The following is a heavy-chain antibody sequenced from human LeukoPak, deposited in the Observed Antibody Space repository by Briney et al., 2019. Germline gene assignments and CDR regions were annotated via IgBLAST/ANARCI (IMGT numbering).Heavy chain of an antibody. CDR3: ARGDGAAGGKALDY. J-gene: IGHJ4*02. V-gene: IGHV4-61*02. Sequence: PSETLSLTCTVSGGSISSGSYYWSWIRQPAGKGLEWIGRIYTSGSTNYNPSLKSRVTISLDTSKNQFSLKLSSVTAADTAVYYCARGDGAAGGKALDYWGQGTLVTVSS. CDR1: GGSISSGSYY. D-gene: IGHD6-13*01. CDR2: IYTSGST.